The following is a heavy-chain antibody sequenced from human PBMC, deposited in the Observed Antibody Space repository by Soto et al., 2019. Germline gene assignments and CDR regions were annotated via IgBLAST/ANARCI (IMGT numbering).Heavy chain of an antibody. Sequence: SQTLSLTCAISGDSVPSNSAAWNWIRQSPSRGLEWLGRTYYRSKWYNDYAVSVKSRITINPDTSRNQFSLQLNSVTPEDTAVYYCARGEGCTTTSCYARSWFDPWGQGTLVTVSS. V-gene: IGHV6-1*01. D-gene: IGHD2-2*01. J-gene: IGHJ5*02. CDR1: GDSVPSNSAA. CDR3: ARGEGCTTTSCYARSWFDP. CDR2: TYYRSKWYN.